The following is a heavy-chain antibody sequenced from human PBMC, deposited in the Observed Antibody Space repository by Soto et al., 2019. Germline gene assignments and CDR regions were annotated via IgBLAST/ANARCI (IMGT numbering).Heavy chain of an antibody. CDR1: GVSVENFA. CDR2: ISPRSSKT. Sequence: GGSLGLSCVCSGVSVENFAMGWVRQAPVKWLEGGSSISPRSSKTYYAGSVKGRFTISRDNSKNTLFLQMNSLTVEDTAVYYCAKVFYDSGTRCFGVDVWGQGTTVTVSS. CDR3: AKVFYDSGTRCFGVDV. J-gene: IGHJ6*02. V-gene: IGHV3-23*01. D-gene: IGHD3-10*01.